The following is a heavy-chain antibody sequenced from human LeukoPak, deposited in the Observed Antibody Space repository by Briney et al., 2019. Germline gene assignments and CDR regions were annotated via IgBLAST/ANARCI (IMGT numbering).Heavy chain of an antibody. Sequence: GGSLRLSCVAAGSTVSNNYMSWVRQAPGKGLEWVSVLYSGGSTYYADSVKGRFTISRDNSKNTLYLQMNSLRAEDTAVYYCARTPPYYYDSSGYTNWGQGTLVTVSS. CDR3: ARTPPYYYDSSGYTN. D-gene: IGHD3-22*01. J-gene: IGHJ4*02. V-gene: IGHV3-53*01. CDR2: LYSGGST. CDR1: GSTVSNNY.